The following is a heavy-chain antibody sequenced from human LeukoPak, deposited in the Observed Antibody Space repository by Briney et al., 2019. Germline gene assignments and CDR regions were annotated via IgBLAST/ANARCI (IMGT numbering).Heavy chain of an antibody. J-gene: IGHJ4*02. Sequence: RESGPALVKRTQTLTLTCSLAGFSLSSSGMCMSWIRQPPAKALEWLALIDWNDDKYLNTSLQTRLTISKDTSRNQVVLTMTNMDLVDTATYYCARFLGTTSYDFWGQGTLVTVSS. CDR3: ARFLGTTSYDF. D-gene: IGHD1-1*01. CDR1: GFSLSSSGMC. CDR2: IDWNDDK. V-gene: IGHV2-70*01.